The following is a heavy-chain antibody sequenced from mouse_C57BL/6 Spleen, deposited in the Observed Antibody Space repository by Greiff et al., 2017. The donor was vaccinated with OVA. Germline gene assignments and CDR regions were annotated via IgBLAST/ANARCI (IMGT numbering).Heavy chain of an antibody. CDR2: INPSNGGT. D-gene: IGHD2-4*01. J-gene: IGHJ3*01. CDR3: AREGAIYYDYDGWFAY. V-gene: IGHV1-53*01. CDR1: GYTFTSYW. Sequence: QVQLQQPGTELVKPGASVKLSCKASGYTFTSYWMHWVKQRPGQGLEWIGNINPSNGGTNYNEKFKSKATLTVDKSSSTAYRQLSSLTSEDSAVYYGAREGAIYYDYDGWFAYWGQGTLVTVSA.